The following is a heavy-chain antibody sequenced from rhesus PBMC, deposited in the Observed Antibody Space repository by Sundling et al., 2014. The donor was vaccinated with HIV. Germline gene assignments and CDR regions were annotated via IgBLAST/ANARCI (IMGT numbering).Heavy chain of an antibody. D-gene: IGHD3-3*01. V-gene: IGHV4-76*01. CDR1: GGSISGGYG. CDR3: ARITGDLIWTAYYVSKWYFDL. CDR2: IYSSSGNT. Sequence: QVQLQESGPGLLKPSETLSLTCAVSGGSISGGYGWGWIRQPPGKGLEWIGSIYSSSGNTYYNPSLKSRVTISTDTSKNQFSLKLSSVTAADTAVYYCARITGDLIWTAYYVSKWYFDLWGPGTPITISS. J-gene: IGHJ2*01.